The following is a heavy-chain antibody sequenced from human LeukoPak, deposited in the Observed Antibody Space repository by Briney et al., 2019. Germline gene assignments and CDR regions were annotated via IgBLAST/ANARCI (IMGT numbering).Heavy chain of an antibody. Sequence: PSETLSLTCTVSGGSISSYYWSWIRQPPGKGLEWIGYIYYSGSTNYNPSLKSRVTISVDTSKNQFSLKLSSVTAADTAVYYCARGIAARRDYWGQGTLVTVSS. CDR3: ARGIAARRDY. J-gene: IGHJ4*02. CDR1: GGSISSYY. D-gene: IGHD6-6*01. V-gene: IGHV4-59*08. CDR2: IYYSGST.